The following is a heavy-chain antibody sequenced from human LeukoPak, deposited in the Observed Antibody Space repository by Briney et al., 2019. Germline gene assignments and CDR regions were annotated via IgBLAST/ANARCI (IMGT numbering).Heavy chain of an antibody. CDR1: GGSISSSSYY. D-gene: IGHD3-22*01. J-gene: IGHJ4*02. Sequence: TSETLSLTCTVSGGSISSSSYYWGWIRQPPGKGLEWIGSIYYSGSTYYNPSLKSRVTISVDTSKNQFSLKLSSVTAADTAVYYCARHDSSGYYSEYFDYWGQGTLVTVSS. CDR3: ARHDSSGYYSEYFDY. CDR2: IYYSGST. V-gene: IGHV4-39*01.